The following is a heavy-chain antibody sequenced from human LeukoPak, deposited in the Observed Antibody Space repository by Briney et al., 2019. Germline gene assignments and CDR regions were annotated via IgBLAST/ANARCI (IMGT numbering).Heavy chain of an antibody. Sequence: GGSLRLSCAASGFTFSSYSMNWVRQAPGKGLEWVSSISSSSSYIYYADSVKGRFTISRDNAKNSLYPQMNSLRAEDTAVYYCATSKRLVGAGGEFEIWGQGTMVTVSS. V-gene: IGHV3-21*01. CDR3: ATSKRLVGAGGEFEI. CDR2: ISSSSSYI. D-gene: IGHD1-26*01. J-gene: IGHJ3*02. CDR1: GFTFSSYS.